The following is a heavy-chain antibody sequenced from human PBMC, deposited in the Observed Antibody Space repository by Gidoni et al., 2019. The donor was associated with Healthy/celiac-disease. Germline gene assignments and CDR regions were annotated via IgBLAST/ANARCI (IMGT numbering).Heavy chain of an antibody. J-gene: IGHJ6*03. CDR2: ISGSGGST. CDR1: GFTFSSYA. V-gene: IGHV3-23*01. CDR3: AKDRKPNGYYYYMDV. Sequence: EVHMLESGGGLVQPGVSLSLYCAASGFTFSSYAMSWVRQAPGKGLAWVSAISGSGGSTYYADSVKGRFTISRDNSKNTLYLQMNSLRAEDTAVYYCAKDRKPNGYYYYMDVWGKGTTVTVSS. D-gene: IGHD2-8*01.